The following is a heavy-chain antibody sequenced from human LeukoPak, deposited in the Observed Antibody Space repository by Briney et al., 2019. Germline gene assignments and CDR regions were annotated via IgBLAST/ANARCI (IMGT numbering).Heavy chain of an antibody. D-gene: IGHD5-18*01. CDR3: ARGGPSADGYGYYFDY. CDR1: GGSFSDYY. V-gene: IGHV4-34*01. CDR2: INHTGYT. J-gene: IGHJ4*02. Sequence: SETLSLTCGVSGGSFSDYYWAWIRQSPGKGLEWIGEINHTGYTNYKPSLKRRVTMSVDTSKNQVTLKLTSVTAADTAIYYCARGGPSADGYGYYFDYWGQGALVPVSS.